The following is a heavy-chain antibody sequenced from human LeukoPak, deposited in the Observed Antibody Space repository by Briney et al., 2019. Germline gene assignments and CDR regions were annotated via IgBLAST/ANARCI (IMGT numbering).Heavy chain of an antibody. CDR2: LNPNSGGT. V-gene: IGHV1-2*02. D-gene: IGHD3-10*01. Sequence: ASVKVSCKASGYTFTGYYIHWVRQAPGQGLEWMGWLNPNSGGTNYAQNFRGRVTMTRDTSISTAYMELSRLISDDTAVYYCARDRDYGSGIFDYWGQGTLVTVSS. J-gene: IGHJ4*02. CDR1: GYTFTGYY. CDR3: ARDRDYGSGIFDY.